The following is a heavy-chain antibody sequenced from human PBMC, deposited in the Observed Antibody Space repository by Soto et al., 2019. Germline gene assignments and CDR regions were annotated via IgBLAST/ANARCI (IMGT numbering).Heavy chain of an antibody. CDR2: IIPILGIA. CDR1: GGTFSSYT. CDR3: ARDSTIFGVVTPDY. V-gene: IGHV1-69*08. D-gene: IGHD3-3*01. Sequence: QVQLVQSGAEVQKPGSSVKVSCKASGGTFSSYTISWVRQAPGQGLEWMGRIIPILGIANYAQKFQGRVTITADKSTSTAYMELSSLRSEDTAVYYCARDSTIFGVVTPDYWGQGTLVTVSS. J-gene: IGHJ4*02.